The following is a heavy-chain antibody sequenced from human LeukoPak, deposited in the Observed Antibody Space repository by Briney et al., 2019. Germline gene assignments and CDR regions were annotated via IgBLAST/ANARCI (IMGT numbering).Heavy chain of an antibody. CDR1: GFTFSNYG. J-gene: IGHJ5*02. CDR3: ARVATATTNNWFDP. CDR2: ISSSSSLI. V-gene: IGHV3-48*02. D-gene: IGHD4-17*01. Sequence: PGGSLRLSCAASGFTFSNYGINWVRQAPGKGLEWVSYISSSSSLIYYVDSVKGRFTISRDNAKNSLYLQMNSLREEDTAVYYCARVATATTNNWFDPWGQGTLVTVSS.